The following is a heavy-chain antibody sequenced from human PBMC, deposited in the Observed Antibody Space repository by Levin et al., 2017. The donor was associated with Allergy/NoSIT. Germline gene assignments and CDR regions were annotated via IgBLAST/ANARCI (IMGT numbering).Heavy chain of an antibody. Sequence: GSLKISCAASGFTVSNNYMSWVRQAPGKGLEWVSVIYSGGSTYYADSVKGRFTISRDNSKNTLYLQMNSLRAEDTAVYYCARASSWNEPFDYWGQGTLVTVSS. CDR2: IYSGGST. V-gene: IGHV3-53*01. CDR1: GFTVSNNY. J-gene: IGHJ4*02. D-gene: IGHD6-13*01. CDR3: ARASSWNEPFDY.